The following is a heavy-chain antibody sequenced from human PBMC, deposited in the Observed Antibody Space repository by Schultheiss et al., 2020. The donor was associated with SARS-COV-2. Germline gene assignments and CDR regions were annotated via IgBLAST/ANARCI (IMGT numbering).Heavy chain of an antibody. CDR2: IYSGGST. Sequence: GGSLRLSCAASGFTFSDYYMSWIRQAPGKGLEWVSVIYSGGSTYYADSVKGRFTISRDNSKNTLYLQMNSLRAEDTAVYYCARAQPHDYGDYEDYYYGMDVWGQGTTVTVSS. J-gene: IGHJ6*02. CDR1: GFTFSDYY. D-gene: IGHD4-17*01. CDR3: ARAQPHDYGDYEDYYYGMDV. V-gene: IGHV3-66*02.